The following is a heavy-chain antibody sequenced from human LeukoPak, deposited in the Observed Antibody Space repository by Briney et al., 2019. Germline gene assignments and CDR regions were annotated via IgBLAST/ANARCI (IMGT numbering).Heavy chain of an antibody. CDR1: GYSFTSYW. CDR2: IYPGDSGT. D-gene: IGHD2-2*01. CDR3: ARQLLVVPAQVYYGMDV. Sequence: GESLKISCKGSGYSFTSYWIGWVRQMPGKGLEWMGIIYPGDSGTRYSPSFQGQVTISADKSTSTAYLQWSSLKASDTAMYYCARQLLVVPAQVYYGMDVWGQGTTVTVSS. J-gene: IGHJ6*02. V-gene: IGHV5-51*01.